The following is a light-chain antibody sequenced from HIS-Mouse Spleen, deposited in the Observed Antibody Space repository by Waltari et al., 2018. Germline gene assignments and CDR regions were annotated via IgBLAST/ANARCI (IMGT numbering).Light chain of an antibody. V-gene: IGLV1-47*01. Sequence: QSVLTQPPSASGTPGQRVTISCSGSSSTIGSNYVYWYPQLPGTAPKLLITRNNQRPSGVPDRFSGSKSGTSASLAISGLRSEDEADYYCAAWDDSLSGHVVFGGGTKLTVL. J-gene: IGLJ2*01. CDR1: SSTIGSNY. CDR2: RNN. CDR3: AAWDDSLSGHVV.